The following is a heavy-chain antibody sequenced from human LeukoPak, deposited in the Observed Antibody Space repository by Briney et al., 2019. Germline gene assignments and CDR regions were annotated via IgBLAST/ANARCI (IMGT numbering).Heavy chain of an antibody. Sequence: ECLKISCKASGYTFSTYWIAWVRQSPGKGLEWMGSDFPGDSDISYSPSFQGQVAISADKSINAAYLQWSSLKASDTAIYYCARRNYFSSSGSKDHFDYWGQGTLVTVSS. CDR3: ARRNYFSSSGSKDHFDY. V-gene: IGHV5-51*01. J-gene: IGHJ4*02. D-gene: IGHD6-19*01. CDR1: GYTFSTYW. CDR2: DFPGDSDI.